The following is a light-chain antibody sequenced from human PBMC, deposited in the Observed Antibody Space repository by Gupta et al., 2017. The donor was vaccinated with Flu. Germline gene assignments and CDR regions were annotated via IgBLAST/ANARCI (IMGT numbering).Light chain of an antibody. CDR1: KIGSKS. Sequence: SYVLTQPLSVSVAPGQTASITCGGNKIGSKSLHWYQQKPGQAPVVVVHDDSDRPSGIPERYSGSNSGNTATLTISRVEAGDEADYYCQVWDSSSDHQGVFGGGTKLTAL. CDR2: DDS. V-gene: IGLV3-21*02. J-gene: IGLJ3*02. CDR3: QVWDSSSDHQGV.